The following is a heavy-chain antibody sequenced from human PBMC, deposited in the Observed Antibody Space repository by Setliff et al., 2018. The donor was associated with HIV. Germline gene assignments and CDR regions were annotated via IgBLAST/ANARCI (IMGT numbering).Heavy chain of an antibody. J-gene: IGHJ5*02. CDR3: ATRKEQPHPRDYNWLDR. V-gene: IGHV1-46*01. CDR1: GYTFTSYY. D-gene: IGHD1-1*01. Sequence: ASVKVSCKASGYTFTSYYMHWVRQAPGQGLEWMGIINPSGGSTSYAQKFQGRVTMTRDTSTSTVYMELSSLRSEDTAVYYCATRKEQPHPRDYNWLDRWGQGTLVTVSS. CDR2: INPSGGST.